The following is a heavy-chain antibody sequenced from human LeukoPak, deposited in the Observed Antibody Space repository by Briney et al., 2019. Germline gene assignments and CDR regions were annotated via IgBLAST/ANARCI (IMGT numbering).Heavy chain of an antibody. CDR1: GGSISSYY. D-gene: IGHD3-22*01. Sequence: SETPSLTCTVSGGSISSYYWSWIRQPPGKGLEWIGYIYYSGSTNYNPSLKSRVTISVDTSKNQFSLKLSSVTAADTAVYYCAREPTYYYDSSGYSLWGQGTLVTVSS. J-gene: IGHJ4*02. V-gene: IGHV4-59*01. CDR2: IYYSGST. CDR3: AREPTYYYDSSGYSL.